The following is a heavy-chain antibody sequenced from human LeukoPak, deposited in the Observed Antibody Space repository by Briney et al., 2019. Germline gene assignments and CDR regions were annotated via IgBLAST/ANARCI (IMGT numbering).Heavy chain of an antibody. Sequence: SETLSLTCTASGGSVSSGSHYWSWIRQPPGKGLEWIGYIYYSGSTNYNPSLESRVAISVDTPKNQFSLNLSSVTAADTAVYYCARMVSGYYELDCWGQGTLVTVSS. J-gene: IGHJ4*02. CDR3: ARMVSGYYELDC. D-gene: IGHD3-22*01. CDR1: GGSVSSGSHY. V-gene: IGHV4-61*01. CDR2: IYYSGST.